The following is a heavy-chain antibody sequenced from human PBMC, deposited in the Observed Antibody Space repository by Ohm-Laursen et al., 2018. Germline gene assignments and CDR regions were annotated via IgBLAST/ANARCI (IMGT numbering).Heavy chain of an antibody. CDR2: INSDGRTR. CDR3: ARGRYYSDSSNYYYFYFDY. Sequence: SLRLSCTAAGFTFSSYWMHWVRQAPGKGLEWVSRINSDGRTRIYADSVTGRFAISRDNAENALYLQMNSLRAEDTATYYCARGRYYSDSSNYYYFYFDYWGPGSLVTVSS. V-gene: IGHV3-74*01. D-gene: IGHD3-22*01. J-gene: IGHJ4*02. CDR1: GFTFSSYW.